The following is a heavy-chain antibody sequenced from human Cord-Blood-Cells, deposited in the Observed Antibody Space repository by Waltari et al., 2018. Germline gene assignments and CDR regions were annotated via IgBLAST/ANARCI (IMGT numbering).Heavy chain of an antibody. D-gene: IGHD3-3*01. CDR2: ISPYNGNT. CDR3: ARGCRITIFGVVINEPRPYGMDV. Sequence: QVQLVQSGAEVKKPGASVKVSCKASGYTFTSYGISWVRQAPGQGLERMGWISPYNGNTNYPQKLQGRVTMTTDTSTSTASMELRSLRSDDTALYYGARGCRITIFGVVINEPRPYGMDVWGQGTTVTVSS. CDR1: GYTFTSYG. J-gene: IGHJ6*02. V-gene: IGHV1-18*01.